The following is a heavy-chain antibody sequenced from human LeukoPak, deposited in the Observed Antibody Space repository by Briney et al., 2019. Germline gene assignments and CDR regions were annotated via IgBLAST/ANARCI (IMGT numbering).Heavy chain of an antibody. J-gene: IGHJ4*02. CDR3: AKRSNYDFWSGYSEYYFDY. Sequence: GGSLRLSCAASGFTFSNYAMSWVRQAPGKGLEWVSAISGSGGSTYYADSVKGRFTISRDNSKNTLYLQMNSLRAEDTAVYYCAKRSNYDFWSGYSEYYFDYWGQGTLVTVSS. CDR2: ISGSGGST. CDR1: GFTFSNYA. D-gene: IGHD3-3*01. V-gene: IGHV3-23*01.